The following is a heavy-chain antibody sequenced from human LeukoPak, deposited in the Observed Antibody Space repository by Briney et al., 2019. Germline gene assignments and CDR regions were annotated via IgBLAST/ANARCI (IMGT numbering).Heavy chain of an antibody. Sequence: ASVKVSCKASGYTSTSYYMHWVRQAPGQGLEWMGIINPSGGSTSYAQKFQGRVTMTRDTSTSTVYMELSSLRSEDTAVYYCARVNPLAQYYNWFDPWGQGTLVTVSS. V-gene: IGHV1-46*03. CDR1: GYTSTSYY. D-gene: IGHD2/OR15-2a*01. CDR3: ARVNPLAQYYNWFDP. CDR2: INPSGGST. J-gene: IGHJ5*02.